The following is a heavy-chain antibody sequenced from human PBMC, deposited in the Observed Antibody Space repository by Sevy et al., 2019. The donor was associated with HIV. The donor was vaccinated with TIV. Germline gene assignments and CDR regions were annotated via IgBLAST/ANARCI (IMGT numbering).Heavy chain of an antibody. CDR2: IWYDGSNT. V-gene: IGHV3-33*01. CDR1: GFIFSYYG. Sequence: GGSLRLSCAASGFIFSYYGMHWVRQAPGKGLEWVAVIWYDGSNTIYADSVKGRFTISRDNSKNILYLQMNSLRDEDTAVYYCARDPHEIMLSGSYYLYWGQGTRVIVSS. CDR3: ARDPHEIMLSGSYYLY. D-gene: IGHD1-26*01. J-gene: IGHJ4*02.